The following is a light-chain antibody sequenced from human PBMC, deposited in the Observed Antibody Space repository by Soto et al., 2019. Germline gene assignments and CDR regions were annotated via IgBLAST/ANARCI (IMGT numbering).Light chain of an antibody. Sequence: DIQMTQSPSSLSASVGDRVTITCRASQSISSYLNWYQQKPGKAPKLLIYAASSLQSVVPSRFSGSGSGTDFTHTISSLQPEDFATYYCQQSYNTLAFGQGTKLEIK. V-gene: IGKV1-39*01. CDR3: QQSYNTLA. CDR1: QSISSY. J-gene: IGKJ2*01. CDR2: AAS.